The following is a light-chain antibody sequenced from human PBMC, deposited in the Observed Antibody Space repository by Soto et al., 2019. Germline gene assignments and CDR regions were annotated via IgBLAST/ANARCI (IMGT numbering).Light chain of an antibody. CDR1: QSVSSSY. V-gene: IGKV3-20*01. CDR3: QQYGSSPT. CDR2: GAS. J-gene: IGKJ1*01. Sequence: ESVLTQSPGTLSLSPGERATLSCRASQSVSSSYLAWYQQKPGQAPRLLIYGASSRATGIPDRFSGSGSGTAFTLTISRLEPEDLAVYYCQQYGSSPTFGKGTKVAIK.